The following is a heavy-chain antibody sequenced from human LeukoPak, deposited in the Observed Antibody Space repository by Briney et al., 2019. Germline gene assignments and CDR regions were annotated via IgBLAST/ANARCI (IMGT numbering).Heavy chain of an antibody. V-gene: IGHV3-23*01. Sequence: TGGSLRLSCAASGFTFSSYAMSWVRQAPGKGLEWVSAISGSGGSTYYADSVKGRFTISRENSKNTLYLQMNSLRAEDTAVYYCAKLVASAGTFDYWGQGTLVTVSS. CDR2: ISGSGGST. J-gene: IGHJ4*02. CDR3: AKLVASAGTFDY. D-gene: IGHD6-13*01. CDR1: GFTFSSYA.